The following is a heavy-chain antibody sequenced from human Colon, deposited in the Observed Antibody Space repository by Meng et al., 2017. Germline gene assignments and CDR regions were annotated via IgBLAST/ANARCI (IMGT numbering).Heavy chain of an antibody. D-gene: IGHD1-14*01. Sequence: QVQLVQSGAEVKKPGASVKGSCTTSGYTFTAYFIHWVRQAPGQGLEWMGWFNPNSGATNYAQNFQGRVTMTRATSATTAYMELSSLRSDDTAMYYCARGLNPHWFDPWGQGTLVTVSS. V-gene: IGHV1-2*02. CDR3: ARGLNPHWFDP. J-gene: IGHJ5*02. CDR2: FNPNSGAT. CDR1: GYTFTAYF.